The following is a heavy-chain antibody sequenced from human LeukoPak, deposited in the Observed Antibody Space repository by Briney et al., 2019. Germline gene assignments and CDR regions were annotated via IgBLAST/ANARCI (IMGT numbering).Heavy chain of an antibody. CDR3: AKDAGYYYDSSALSYFQH. J-gene: IGHJ1*01. Sequence: QSGGSLRLSCAASGFTFSSYAMSWVRQAPGKGLEWVSAISGSGGSTYYADSVKGRFTISRDNSKNTLYLQMNSLRAEDTAVYYCAKDAGYYYDSSALSYFQHWGQGTLVTVSS. D-gene: IGHD3-22*01. CDR1: GFTFSSYA. CDR2: ISGSGGST. V-gene: IGHV3-23*01.